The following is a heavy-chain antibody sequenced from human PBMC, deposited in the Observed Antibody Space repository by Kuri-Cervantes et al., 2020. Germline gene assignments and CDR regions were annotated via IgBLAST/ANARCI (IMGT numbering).Heavy chain of an antibody. CDR1: GYTFTSCG. J-gene: IGHJ4*02. D-gene: IGHD3-3*01. V-gene: IGHV1-18*01. CDR3: ARDYDFWRQEIHPLDY. CDR2: ISAYNGNT. Sequence: ASVKVSCKASGYTFTSCGISWVRQAPGQGLEWMGWISAYNGNTNYAQKLQGRVTMTTDTSTSTAYMELRSLRSDDTAVYYCARDYDFWRQEIHPLDYWGQGTLVTVSS.